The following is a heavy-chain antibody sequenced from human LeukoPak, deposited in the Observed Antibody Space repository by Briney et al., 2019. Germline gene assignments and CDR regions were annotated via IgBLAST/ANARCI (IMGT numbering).Heavy chain of an antibody. CDR1: GFTFSTFA. CDR3: AGDPIAAAPDYFDY. J-gene: IGHJ4*02. CDR2: IFDENNK. V-gene: IGHV3-30*04. Sequence: PGRSLRLSCEASGFTFSTFAMHWVRQAPGKGPEWVAVIFDENNKFHADSVKGRFTISRDNSKNTLYLQMNSLRTEDTAVYYCAGDPIAAAPDYFDYWGQGTLVTVSS. D-gene: IGHD6-6*01.